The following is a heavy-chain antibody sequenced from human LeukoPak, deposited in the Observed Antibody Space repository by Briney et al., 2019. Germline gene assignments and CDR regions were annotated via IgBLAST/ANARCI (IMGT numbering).Heavy chain of an antibody. CDR1: GFTFASYA. V-gene: IGHV3-23*01. CDR2: ISGTGGTI. Sequence: GGSLRLSCAASGFTFASYAINWVRQAPGKGLEWVSAISGTGGTIYYADSAKGRFTISRDNSKNTVYLQMNSLRAEDTAVYYCAKAAPYYFDCWGQGTLVTVSS. CDR3: AKAAPYYFDC. J-gene: IGHJ4*02. D-gene: IGHD6-25*01.